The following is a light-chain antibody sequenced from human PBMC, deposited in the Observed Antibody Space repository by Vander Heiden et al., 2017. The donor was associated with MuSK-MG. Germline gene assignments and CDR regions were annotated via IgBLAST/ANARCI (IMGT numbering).Light chain of an antibody. CDR2: AAS. CDR3: QQSDSTPFT. V-gene: IGKV1-39*01. CDR1: QSISTY. Sequence: IQMTQFPSSLSASVGDRVTITCRAGQSISTYLNWYQQKPGKAPKLLIYAASSLQSVVPSRFSGSGSGTDFTLTISSLQPEDFATYYCQQSDSTPFTFGRGTKVDIK. J-gene: IGKJ3*01.